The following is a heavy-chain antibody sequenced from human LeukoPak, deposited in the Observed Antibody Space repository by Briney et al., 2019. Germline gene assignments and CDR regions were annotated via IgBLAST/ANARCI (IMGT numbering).Heavy chain of an antibody. CDR3: ARVDAYYMDV. J-gene: IGHJ6*03. CDR1: GFTFSSYA. CDR2: ISYDGSNK. Sequence: HPGGSLRLSCAASGFTFSSYAMHWVRPAPGKGLEWVAVISYDGSNKYYADSVKGRFTISRDNSKNTLYLQMNGLRAEDTAVYYCARVDAYYMDVWGKGTTVTVSS. V-gene: IGHV3-30-3*01.